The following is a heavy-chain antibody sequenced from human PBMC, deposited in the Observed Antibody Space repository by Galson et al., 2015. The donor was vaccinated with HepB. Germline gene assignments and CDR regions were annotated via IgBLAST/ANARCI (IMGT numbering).Heavy chain of an antibody. V-gene: IGHV3-69-1*01. CDR2: ISSTTYM. CDR3: ARDYTLTWGWFDP. CDR1: GFTFSNYN. J-gene: IGHJ5*02. Sequence: SLRLSCAASGFTFSNYNMNWVRQAPGKGLEWVSSISSTTYMYYADSVKGRFTISRDNAKNSLFLQMNSLRAEDTAVYYCARDYTLTWGWFDPWGQGTLVTVSS. D-gene: IGHD1-26*01.